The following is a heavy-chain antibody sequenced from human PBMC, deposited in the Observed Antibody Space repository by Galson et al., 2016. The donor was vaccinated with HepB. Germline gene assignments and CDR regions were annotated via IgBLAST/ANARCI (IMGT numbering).Heavy chain of an antibody. CDR3: AKDLLRWSFDY. CDR1: GFTVSTNY. J-gene: IGHJ4*02. CDR2: ITATGGST. D-gene: IGHD4-23*01. Sequence: SLRLSCAASGFTVSTNYMSWVRQAPGKGLEWVSSITATGGSTYIADSVKGRFTISRDNSKNTLYLQMNSLRVEDTAVYYCAKDLLRWSFDYWGQGTLVTVSS. V-gene: IGHV3-23*01.